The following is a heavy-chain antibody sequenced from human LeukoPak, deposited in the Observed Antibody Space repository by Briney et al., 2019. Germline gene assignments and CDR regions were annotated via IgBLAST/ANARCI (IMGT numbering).Heavy chain of an antibody. J-gene: IGHJ4*02. CDR2: INLSGSST. CDR1: GFTFSNCA. V-gene: IGHV3-23*01. Sequence: GSLRLSCAASGFTFSNCAMSWVRQAPGKGLEWVSGINLSGSSTYYADSVKGRFTISRDNSKNTLYLQMNSLRAEDTAVYYCAKDMEGSVADYFDYWGQGTLVTVSS. D-gene: IGHD3-10*01. CDR3: AKDMEGSVADYFDY.